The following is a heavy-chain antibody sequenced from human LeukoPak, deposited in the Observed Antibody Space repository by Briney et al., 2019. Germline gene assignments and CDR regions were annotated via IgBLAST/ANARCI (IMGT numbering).Heavy chain of an antibody. CDR1: GGSSSGYF. J-gene: IGHJ3*02. D-gene: IGHD3-16*01. V-gene: IGHV4-34*12. CDR3: ARGEDAFDI. Sequence: SETLSLTCAVYGGSSSGYFWNWIRQPPGKGLEWIGEIIQSGGTNYNPSLKSRATILVDTSKKQFFLKLTSVTAADTAVYYCARGEDAFDIWGQGTMVIVSS. CDR2: IIQSGGT.